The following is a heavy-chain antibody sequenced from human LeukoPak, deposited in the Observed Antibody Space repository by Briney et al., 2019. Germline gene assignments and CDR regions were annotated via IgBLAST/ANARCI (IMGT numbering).Heavy chain of an antibody. D-gene: IGHD2-21*02. CDR1: GFTFSSYG. J-gene: IGHJ4*03. CDR3: ARDSCRVDCYPFDY. V-gene: IGHV3-33*01. CDR2: IWYDGNNK. Sequence: GGSLRLSCAASGFTFSSYGMHWVRQAPGKGLEWVAGIWYDGNNKYYADSVKGRFAISRDNSKNTLYVQMNSLRAEDTAVYYCARDSCRVDCYPFDYSGPRTPVTVSS.